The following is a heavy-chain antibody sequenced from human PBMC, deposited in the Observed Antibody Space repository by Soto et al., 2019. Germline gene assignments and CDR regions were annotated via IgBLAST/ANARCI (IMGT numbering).Heavy chain of an antibody. Sequence: SETLSLTCAVYGGSFSGYYWSWIRQPPGKGLKWIGEINHSGSTNYNPSLKSRVTISVDTSKNQFSLKLSSVTAADTAVYYCARGAGVLLWFGESLRRRFDPWGQGTLVTVSS. CDR3: ARGAGVLLWFGESLRRRFDP. V-gene: IGHV4-34*01. CDR2: INHSGST. D-gene: IGHD3-10*01. J-gene: IGHJ5*02. CDR1: GGSFSGYY.